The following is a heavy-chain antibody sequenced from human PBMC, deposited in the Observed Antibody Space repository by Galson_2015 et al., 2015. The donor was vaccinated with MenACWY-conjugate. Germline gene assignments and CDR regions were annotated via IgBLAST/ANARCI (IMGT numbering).Heavy chain of an antibody. J-gene: IGHJ3*02. CDR3: ARDRKTYYDFWSATGGAFDI. CDR1: GYTFTSYG. V-gene: IGHV1-18*04. Sequence: SVKVSCKASGYTFTSYGISWVRQAPGQGLEWMGWISAYNGNTNYAQKLQGRVTMTTDTSTSTAYMELRSLRSDDTAVYYCARDRKTYYDFWSATGGAFDIWGQGTMVTVSS. D-gene: IGHD3-3*01. CDR2: ISAYNGNT.